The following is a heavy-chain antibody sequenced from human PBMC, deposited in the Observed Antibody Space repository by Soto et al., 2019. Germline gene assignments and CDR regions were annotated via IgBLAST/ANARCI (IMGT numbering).Heavy chain of an antibody. CDR2: IWYDGSNK. Sequence: GGSLRLSCAASGSTFSSYGMHWVRQAPGKGLEWVAVIWYDGSNKYYADSVKGRFTISRDNSKNTLYLQMNSLRAEDTAVYYCARGQRGISGYYYYYGMDVWGQGTTVTVSS. CDR1: GSTFSSYG. V-gene: IGHV3-30*19. CDR3: ARGQRGISGYYYYYGMDV. D-gene: IGHD3-3*01. J-gene: IGHJ6*02.